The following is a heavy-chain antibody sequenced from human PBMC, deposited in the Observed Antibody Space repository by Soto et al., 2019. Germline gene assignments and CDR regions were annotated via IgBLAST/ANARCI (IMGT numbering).Heavy chain of an antibody. CDR1: GFTFSSYE. Sequence: EVQLVESGGGLVQPGGSLRLSCAASGFTFSSYEMNWVRQAPGKGLEWVSYMTSGSTIYYADSVKGRFTISRDNAKNSWYLQITGRGAGDGAFYSWARVFRGYAMAVGAKGTTVTVPS. CDR2: MTSGSTI. J-gene: IGHJ6*04. V-gene: IGHV3-48*03. CDR3: ARVFRGYAMAV. D-gene: IGHD3-22*01.